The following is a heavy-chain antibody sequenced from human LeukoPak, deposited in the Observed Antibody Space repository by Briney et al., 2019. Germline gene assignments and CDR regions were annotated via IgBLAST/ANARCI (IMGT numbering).Heavy chain of an antibody. CDR1: GYTLTELS. Sequence: GASVKVSCKVSGYTLTELSMHWVRQAPGNGLEWMGGFDPEDGETIYAQKFQGRVTMTEDTSTDTAYMELSSLRSEDTAVYYCATDHSVFGGSYYYYYGMDVWGQGTTVTVSS. J-gene: IGHJ6*02. V-gene: IGHV1-24*01. D-gene: IGHD1-26*01. CDR2: FDPEDGET. CDR3: ATDHSVFGGSYYYYYGMDV.